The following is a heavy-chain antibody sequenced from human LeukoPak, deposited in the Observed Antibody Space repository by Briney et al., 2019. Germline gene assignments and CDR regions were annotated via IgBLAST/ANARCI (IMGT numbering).Heavy chain of an antibody. V-gene: IGHV3-30*02. CDR1: GFTFSSYS. CDR2: IRYDGSNK. D-gene: IGHD3-22*01. J-gene: IGHJ4*02. Sequence: PGGSLRLSCAASGFTFSSYSMHWVRQAPGKGLEWVAFIRYDGSNKYYADSVKGRFTISRDNSKNTLYLQMNSLRAEDTAVYYCAKDDYYDTSGYRDWGQGTLVTVSS. CDR3: AKDDYYDTSGYRD.